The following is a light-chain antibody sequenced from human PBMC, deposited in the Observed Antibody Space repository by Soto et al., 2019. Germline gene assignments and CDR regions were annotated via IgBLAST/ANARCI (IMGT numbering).Light chain of an antibody. CDR3: QQYNSHST. V-gene: IGKV1-5*01. CDR2: DAS. CDR1: QSITSW. Sequence: DIQMTQSPSTLSASVGDRFTITCRVSQSITSWLAWYQQKPGKAPKLLIYDASSSESGVPSRFSGSGSGTEFTLTISSLQPDDFATYYCQQYNSHSTFGQGTQVDIK. J-gene: IGKJ1*01.